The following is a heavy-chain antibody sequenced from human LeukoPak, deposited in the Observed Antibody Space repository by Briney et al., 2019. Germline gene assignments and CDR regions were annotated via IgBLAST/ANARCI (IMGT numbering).Heavy chain of an antibody. Sequence: GASVKVSCKASGYTFTGYYMHWVRQAPGQGLEWMGWINPNSGGTNYAQKFQGWVTMTRDTSISTAYMELSRLRSDDTAVYYCARNRAVGATSSDAFDFWGQGTMVTVSS. J-gene: IGHJ3*01. CDR1: GYTFTGYY. CDR2: INPNSGGT. CDR3: ARNRAVGATSSDAFDF. V-gene: IGHV1-2*04. D-gene: IGHD1-26*01.